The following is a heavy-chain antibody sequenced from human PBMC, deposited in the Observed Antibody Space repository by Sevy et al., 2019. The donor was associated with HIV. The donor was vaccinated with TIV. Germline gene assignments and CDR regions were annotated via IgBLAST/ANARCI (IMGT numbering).Heavy chain of an antibody. CDR1: GFTFSSYW. CDR3: ARDSSGYYSNYYYYGMDV. Sequence: GGSLRLSCAASGFTFSSYWMSWVRQAPGKGLEWVASIKQDGSEKYYVDSVKGRFTISRDNAKNSLYLQMNSLRAEDTAVYYCARDSSGYYSNYYYYGMDVWGQGTTVTVSS. V-gene: IGHV3-7*01. CDR2: IKQDGSEK. D-gene: IGHD3-22*01. J-gene: IGHJ6*02.